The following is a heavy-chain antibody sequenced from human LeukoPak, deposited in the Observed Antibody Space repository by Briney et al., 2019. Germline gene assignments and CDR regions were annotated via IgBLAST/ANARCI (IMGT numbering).Heavy chain of an antibody. CDR3: AKGSPSLQSPDY. CDR2: ISGGGTT. J-gene: IGHJ4*02. D-gene: IGHD1-26*01. V-gene: IGHV3-23*01. Sequence: PGGSLRLSCGVSGFTLSSCSMGWVRQAPGKGLECVSAISGGGTTYYADSVEGRFTISRDISTNTLYLQMNSLTAEDTAVYYCAKGSPSLQSPDYWGQGTLVTVSS. CDR1: GFTLSSCS.